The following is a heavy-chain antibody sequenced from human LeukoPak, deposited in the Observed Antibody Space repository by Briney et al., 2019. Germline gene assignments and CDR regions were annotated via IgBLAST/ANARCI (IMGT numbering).Heavy chain of an antibody. Sequence: SETLSLTCAVYDGSFSGYYWSWIRQPPGKGLDWIGEINDSGSALYNPSLMNRVTISVDMSKNHFSLNLTSVTAADTGVYYCGRGPHPHWPPMENWGQGSLVTVSS. V-gene: IGHV4-34*01. J-gene: IGHJ4*02. CDR3: GRGPHPHWPPMEN. CDR1: DGSFSGYY. CDR2: INDSGSA. D-gene: IGHD3-10*01.